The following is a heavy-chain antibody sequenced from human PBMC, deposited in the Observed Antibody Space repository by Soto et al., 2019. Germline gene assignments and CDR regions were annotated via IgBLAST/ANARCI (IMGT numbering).Heavy chain of an antibody. V-gene: IGHV3-9*01. CDR2: INWNGGSV. J-gene: IGHJ4*02. D-gene: IGHD2-15*01. CDR1: GFTFDDYA. Sequence: EVQLVESGGGLVQPGRSLRLSCVASGFTFDDYAMHWVRQAPGKGLEWVSGINWNGGSVDYADSVKGRFAISRDNAKTSLFLQMNSLRAEDTALHYCARGPAPPGHFDFWGQGIPVTVSS. CDR3: ARGPAPPGHFDF.